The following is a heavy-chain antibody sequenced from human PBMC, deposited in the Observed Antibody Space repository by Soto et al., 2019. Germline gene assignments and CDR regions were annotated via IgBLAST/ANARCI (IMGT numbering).Heavy chain of an antibody. CDR3: ARVSGSYYYGMDV. V-gene: IGHV4-4*02. J-gene: IGHJ6*02. D-gene: IGHD1-26*01. CDR1: GGSISSSNW. Sequence: QVQLQESGPGLVKPSWTLALTCAVSGGSISSSNWWSWVRQPPGKGLEWIGEIYHSGSTNSNPSLKSRVTIAVDKSKNQFSLKLSSVTAADTAVYYCARVSGSYYYGMDVWGQGTKVTVSS. CDR2: IYHSGST.